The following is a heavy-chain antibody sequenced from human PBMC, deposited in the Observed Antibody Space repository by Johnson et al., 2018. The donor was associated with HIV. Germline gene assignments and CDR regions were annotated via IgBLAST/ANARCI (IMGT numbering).Heavy chain of an antibody. V-gene: IGHV3-30*02. CDR3: AKDYSSILSAFDI. CDR1: GFTFSSYG. CDR2: IRYDGSNT. J-gene: IGHJ3*02. Sequence: QVQLVESGGGVVQPGGSLRLSCAASGFTFSSYGMHWVRQAPGKGLEWVAFIRYDGSNTYYADSVKGRFTISRDNAKNSLFLQMNSLRAEETALYYCAKDYSSILSAFDIWGQGTMVTVSS. D-gene: IGHD6-13*01.